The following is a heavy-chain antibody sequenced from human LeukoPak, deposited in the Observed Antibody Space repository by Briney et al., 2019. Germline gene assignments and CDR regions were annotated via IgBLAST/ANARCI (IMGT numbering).Heavy chain of an antibody. V-gene: IGHV3-7*01. J-gene: IGHJ3*02. D-gene: IGHD6-13*01. CDR2: IKQDGSEK. CDR1: GFTFSSYW. CDR3: AREAGWYSSSWGAFDI. Sequence: PGGSLRLSCAASGFTFSSYWMSWVRQAPGKGLEWVANIKQDGSEKYYVDSVKGRFTISRDNAKNSLYLQMNSLRAEDTAVYYCAREAGWYSSSWGAFDIWGQGTMVTVSS.